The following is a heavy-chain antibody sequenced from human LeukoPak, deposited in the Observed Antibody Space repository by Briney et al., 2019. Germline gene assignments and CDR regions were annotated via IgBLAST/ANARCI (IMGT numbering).Heavy chain of an antibody. J-gene: IGHJ3*02. Sequence: SETLSLTCTVSGGSISSYYWSWIRQPAGKGLEWIGRIYTSGSTNYNPSLKSRVTMSVDTPKNQFSLKLSSVTAADTAVYYCARRKWLGDAFDIWGQGTMVTASS. CDR2: IYTSGST. V-gene: IGHV4-4*07. CDR3: ARRKWLGDAFDI. D-gene: IGHD5-12*01. CDR1: GGSISSYY.